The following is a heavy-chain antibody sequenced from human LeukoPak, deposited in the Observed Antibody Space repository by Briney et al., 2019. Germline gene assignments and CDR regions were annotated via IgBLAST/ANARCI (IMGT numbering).Heavy chain of an antibody. V-gene: IGHV3-9*01. CDR3: AKEQRWLNLTPRSYYGMDV. D-gene: IGHD4-17*01. CDR2: ISWNSGSI. Sequence: AGGSLRLPCAASGFTFDDYAMHWVRQAPGKGLEWVSGISWNSGSIGYADSVKGRFTISRDNAKNSLYLQMNSLRAEDTALYYCAKEQRWLNLTPRSYYGMDVWGQGTTVTVSS. CDR1: GFTFDDYA. J-gene: IGHJ6*02.